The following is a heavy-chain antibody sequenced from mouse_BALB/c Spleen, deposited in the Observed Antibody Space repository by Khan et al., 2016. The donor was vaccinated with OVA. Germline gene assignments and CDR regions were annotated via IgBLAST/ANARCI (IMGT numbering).Heavy chain of an antibody. Sequence: EVQLQESGPGLVKPSQSLSLTCTVTGYSITRDYAWNWIRQFPGNKLEWMGYISNSGSTSYNPSLKSRISITRDTSKNQFFLQLNSVTTEDTATYYCASELGRYYAMDYWGQGTSVPVAS. D-gene: IGHD4-1*01. CDR3: ASELGRYYAMDY. CDR1: GYSITRDYA. J-gene: IGHJ4*01. V-gene: IGHV3-2*02. CDR2: ISNSGST.